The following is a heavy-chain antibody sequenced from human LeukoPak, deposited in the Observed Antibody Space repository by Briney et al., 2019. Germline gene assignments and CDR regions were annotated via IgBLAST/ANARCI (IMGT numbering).Heavy chain of an antibody. V-gene: IGHV1-18*01. D-gene: IGHD3-10*01. Sequence: ASVKVSCKASGYTFTSYGISWVRQAPGQGLEWMGWISAYNGNTNYAQKFQGRVTMTRDTSISTAYMELSRLRSDDTAVYYCARDITPEDYYGSGSSWFDPWGQGTLVTVSS. CDR3: ARDITPEDYYGSGSSWFDP. CDR1: GYTFTSYG. CDR2: ISAYNGNT. J-gene: IGHJ5*02.